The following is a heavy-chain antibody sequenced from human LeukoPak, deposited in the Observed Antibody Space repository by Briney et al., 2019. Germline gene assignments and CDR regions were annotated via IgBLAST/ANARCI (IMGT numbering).Heavy chain of an antibody. D-gene: IGHD1-26*01. CDR3: AKDSFVATTSYLDS. Sequence: GGSLRLSCAAPGFTFEDFSMHWVRQVPGKGLEWISLIDWDGGITYYADSVKGRFTVSRDNSKSSLYLHLNSLTPEDTAFYYCAKDSFVATTSYLDSWGQGTLVTVSS. J-gene: IGHJ4*02. V-gene: IGHV3-43*01. CDR2: IDWDGGIT. CDR1: GFTFEDFS.